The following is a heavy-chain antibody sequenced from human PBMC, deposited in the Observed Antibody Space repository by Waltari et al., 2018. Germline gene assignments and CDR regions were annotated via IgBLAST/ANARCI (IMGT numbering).Heavy chain of an antibody. D-gene: IGHD2-2*02. J-gene: IGHJ4*02. Sequence: QVNLVESGGGVVQPGGSLRLSCTTSGFTFSNFGVHWVRPAPGKGLGLVALIWFDGSDKFYADSVRGRFTISRDNSARTLYLDMDSLRLDDTAMYYCAKDAFGNTYLDFWGQGTLVTVSS. CDR3: AKDAFGNTYLDF. V-gene: IGHV3-30*02. CDR1: GFTFSNFG. CDR2: IWFDGSDK.